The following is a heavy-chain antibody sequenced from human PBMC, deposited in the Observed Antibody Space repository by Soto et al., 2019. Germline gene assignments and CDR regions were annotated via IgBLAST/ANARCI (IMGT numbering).Heavy chain of an antibody. CDR3: ARDAGYYYYGMDL. V-gene: IGHV1-69*13. J-gene: IGHJ6*02. CDR1: VGTFSSYA. D-gene: IGHD6-13*01. CDR2: IIPIFGTA. Sequence: GXSVKVSCKASVGTFSSYAISWVRQAPGQGLEWMGGIIPIFGTANYAQKFQGRVTITADESTSTAYMELSSLRSEDTAVYYCARDAGYYYYGMDLWGQGTTVTVSS.